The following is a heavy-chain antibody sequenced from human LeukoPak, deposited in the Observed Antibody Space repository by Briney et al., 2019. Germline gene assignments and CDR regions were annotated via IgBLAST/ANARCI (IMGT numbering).Heavy chain of an antibody. D-gene: IGHD1-7*01. V-gene: IGHV3-23*01. CDR1: GFTFSSYA. CDR3: AKAPSSRYNWNYALGPDYYYMDV. J-gene: IGHJ6*03. CDR2: ISGSGGST. Sequence: PGGSLRLSCAASGFTFSSYAMSWVRQAPGKGLEWVSAISGSGGSTYYADSVKGRFTISRDNSKNTLYLQMNSLRAEDTAVYYCAKAPSSRYNWNYALGPDYYYMDVWGKGTTVTVPS.